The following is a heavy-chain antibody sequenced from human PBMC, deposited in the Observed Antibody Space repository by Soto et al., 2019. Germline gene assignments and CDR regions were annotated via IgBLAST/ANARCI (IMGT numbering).Heavy chain of an antibody. D-gene: IGHD1-26*01. J-gene: IGHJ6*02. Sequence: HPGGSLRLSCAASGFTVSSNYMSWVRQAPGKGLEWFSIIYSAGNTYYADSVKGRFTISRDNSKNTLYLQMNSLGAEDTAVYYCARDFVVGGPTINYYYGMDVWGQGTTVTVSS. CDR3: ARDFVVGGPTINYYYGMDV. V-gene: IGHV3-66*01. CDR2: IYSAGNT. CDR1: GFTVSSNY.